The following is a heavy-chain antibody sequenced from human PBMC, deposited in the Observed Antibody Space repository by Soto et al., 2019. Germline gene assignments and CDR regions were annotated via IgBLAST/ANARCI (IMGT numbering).Heavy chain of an antibody. CDR2: ISYDGSNK. J-gene: IGHJ3*02. D-gene: IGHD1-1*01. V-gene: IGHV3-30*18. CDR3: ANIPYSWNGADAFDI. Sequence: QVPLVESGGGVVQPGRALRLSCAASGFTLSSYGMHWVRQAPGKGLEWVAVISYDGSNKYYADSVKGRFTISRDNSKNTLYLQMYSLRAEETAVYYCANIPYSWNGADAFDIWGQGTLVTVSS. CDR1: GFTLSSYG.